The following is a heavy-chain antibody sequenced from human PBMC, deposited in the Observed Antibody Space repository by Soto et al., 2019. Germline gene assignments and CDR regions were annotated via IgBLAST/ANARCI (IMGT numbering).Heavy chain of an antibody. Sequence: PGGSLRLSCVASGFTFSDYYMTWIRQAPGKGLGWVSYISSNGVSMYYGDSVKGRFTISRDDAENSLHLQMNSLRAEDTAVYYCARLASLGHPYYFGMDVWGQGTTVTVSS. J-gene: IGHJ6*02. CDR2: ISSNGVSM. V-gene: IGHV3-11*01. CDR3: ARLASLGHPYYFGMDV. CDR1: GFTFSDYY.